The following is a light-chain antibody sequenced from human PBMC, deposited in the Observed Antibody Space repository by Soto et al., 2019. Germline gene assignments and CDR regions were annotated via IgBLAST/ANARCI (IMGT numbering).Light chain of an antibody. J-gene: IGKJ2*02. CDR2: GAS. V-gene: IGKV3-20*01. Sequence: EIVLTQSPGTLSLSPGERATLSCRASQSVSASFLAWYQQKPGQAPRLLIYGASSRATGIPDRFSGSGSGTDFTLTISRLEPEDAAVYYCQQRGTFGQETKLEIK. CDR3: QQRGT. CDR1: QSVSASF.